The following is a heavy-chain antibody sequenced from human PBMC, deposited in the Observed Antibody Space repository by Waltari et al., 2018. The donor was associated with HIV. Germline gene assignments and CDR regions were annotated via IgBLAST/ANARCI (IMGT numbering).Heavy chain of an antibody. CDR3: AGRVTYYYDSSGYYQFDY. Sequence: QVQLQESGPGLVKPSGTLSLTCAVSGGSISSSNWWSWVRQPPGKGLEWIGEIYHSGSTNYNPSLKSRVTISVDKSKNQFSLKLSSVTAADTAVYYCAGRVTYYYDSSGYYQFDYWGQGTLVTVSS. D-gene: IGHD3-22*01. CDR1: GGSISSSNW. J-gene: IGHJ4*02. CDR2: IYHSGST. V-gene: IGHV4-4*02.